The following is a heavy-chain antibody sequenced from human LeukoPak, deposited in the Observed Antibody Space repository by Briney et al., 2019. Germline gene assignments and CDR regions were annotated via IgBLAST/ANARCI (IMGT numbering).Heavy chain of an antibody. Sequence: GGSLRLSCAASGFTFSDYYMSWIRQAPGKGLEWVSYISSSGSTIYYADSVKGRFTIPRDHAKNSLYLQMNSLRAEDAAVYYCASGLVVIGAFDIWGQGTMVTVSS. CDR2: ISSSGSTI. CDR1: GFTFSDYY. J-gene: IGHJ3*02. V-gene: IGHV3-11*01. D-gene: IGHD3-22*01. CDR3: ASGLVVIGAFDI.